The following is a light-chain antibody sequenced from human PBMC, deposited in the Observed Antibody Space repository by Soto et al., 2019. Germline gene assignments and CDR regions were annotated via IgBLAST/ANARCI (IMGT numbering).Light chain of an antibody. J-gene: IGKJ5*01. CDR1: QSVRDN. CDR3: RQSYNIPIT. CDR2: GAS. Sequence: DIVMAESADTLSWSPDKIVTLSCRASQSVRDNLAWYQQKPGQAPRLLIFGASTRATGIPASFSGSGSGTDFTFTISSLQPEDFATYYCRQSYNIPITFGQGTRLEIK. V-gene: IGKV3-15*01.